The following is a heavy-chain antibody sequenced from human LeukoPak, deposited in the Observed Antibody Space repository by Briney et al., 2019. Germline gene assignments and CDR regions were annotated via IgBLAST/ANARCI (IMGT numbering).Heavy chain of an antibody. V-gene: IGHV1-18*01. D-gene: IGHD6-19*01. Sequence: ASVKVSCKASGYTFTSYGISWVRQAPGQGLEWMGWISAYNGNTNYAQKLQGRVTMTTDTSTSTAYMELRSLRSDDTAVYYCARALYSSAPLGGWFDPWGQGTLVTVSS. CDR2: ISAYNGNT. CDR1: GYTFTSYG. CDR3: ARALYSSAPLGGWFDP. J-gene: IGHJ5*02.